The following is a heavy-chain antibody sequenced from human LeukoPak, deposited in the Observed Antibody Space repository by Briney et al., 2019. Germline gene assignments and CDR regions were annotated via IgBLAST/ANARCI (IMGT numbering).Heavy chain of an antibody. CDR3: ATVRYDSSGYLPFDY. Sequence: ASVKVSCKVSGYTLTELSMHWVRQAPGKGLEWMGGFDPEDGETIYAQKFQGRVTMTEDTSTDTAYMELSSLRSEDTAVYYCATVRYDSSGYLPFDYWGQGTLVTVSS. CDR1: GYTLTELS. V-gene: IGHV1-24*01. J-gene: IGHJ4*02. CDR2: FDPEDGET. D-gene: IGHD3-22*01.